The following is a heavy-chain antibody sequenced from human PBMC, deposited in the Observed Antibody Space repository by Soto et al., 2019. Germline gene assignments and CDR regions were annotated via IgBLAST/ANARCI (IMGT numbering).Heavy chain of an antibody. CDR3: ARADGPGFVGP. V-gene: IGHV1-3*05. Sequence: QVQLVQSGAEEKKPGASVKVSCKASGYTFTSYGIQWVRQAPGQRLEWMGWINAGNGNTKYSQKFQGRVTITRDTSASTAYMALSSLRSEDTAVYYCARADGPGFVGPWGQGTLVTVYS. D-gene: IGHD2-2*01. CDR2: INAGNGNT. CDR1: GYTFTSYG. J-gene: IGHJ5*02.